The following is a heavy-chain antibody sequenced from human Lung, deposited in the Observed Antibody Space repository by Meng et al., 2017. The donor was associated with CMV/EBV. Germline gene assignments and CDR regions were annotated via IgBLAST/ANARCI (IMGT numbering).Heavy chain of an antibody. V-gene: IGHV3-7*01. CDR3: ARSMLEVNRYYYGMDV. D-gene: IGHD1-1*01. CDR2: IKQDESEI. CDR1: GFTFSSFW. J-gene: IGHJ6*04. Sequence: SCAASGFTFSSFWMAWVRQAPGKGLEWVGNIKQDESEIQYVGFVKRRITITRDNAKNSLFLQMNSLRAEDTAVYYCARSMLEVNRYYYGMDVWGEGXPVTVSS.